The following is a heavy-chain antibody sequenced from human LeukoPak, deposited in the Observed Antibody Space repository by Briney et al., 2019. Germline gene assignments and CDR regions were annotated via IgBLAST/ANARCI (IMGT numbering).Heavy chain of an antibody. Sequence: GESLKISCKGSGYSFSSYWIAWVRQMPGKGLEWMGIIYPGDSDTTYSPSFQGQVTISADKSISTAYLQWSSLKASDTAIYYCARRGYDSSGYRDAFDIWGQGTMVTVSS. CDR1: GYSFSSYW. D-gene: IGHD3-22*01. CDR2: IYPGDSDT. J-gene: IGHJ3*02. V-gene: IGHV5-51*01. CDR3: ARRGYDSSGYRDAFDI.